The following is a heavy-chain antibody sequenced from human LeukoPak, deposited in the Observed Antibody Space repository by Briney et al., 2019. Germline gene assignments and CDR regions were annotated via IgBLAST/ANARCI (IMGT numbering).Heavy chain of an antibody. CDR2: MNPNSGNT. Sequence: EASVKVSCKASGYTFTSYDINWVRQATGQGLEWMGWMNPNSGNTGYAQKFQGRVTMTRNTSISTAYMEPSSLRSEDTAVYYCARVIAVAGLYYFDYWGQGTLVTVSS. CDR1: GYTFTSYD. J-gene: IGHJ4*02. V-gene: IGHV1-8*01. CDR3: ARVIAVAGLYYFDY. D-gene: IGHD6-19*01.